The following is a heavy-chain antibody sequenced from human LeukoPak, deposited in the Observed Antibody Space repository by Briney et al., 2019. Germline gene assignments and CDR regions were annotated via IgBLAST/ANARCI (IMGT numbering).Heavy chain of an antibody. CDR1: GYSFTGYF. V-gene: IGHV1-2*06. D-gene: IGHD1-1*01. CDR2: IDPNNGGT. CDR3: ASAVMYRYYYYYGLDV. J-gene: IGHJ6*02. Sequence: GASVKVSFKASGYSFTGYFIHWVRQAPGQGLEWMGRIDPNNGGTSYAQKFQGRVTVTRDTSITAAYMEITSLRSDDTAVYYCASAVMYRYYYYYGLDVWGQGTLVTVSS.